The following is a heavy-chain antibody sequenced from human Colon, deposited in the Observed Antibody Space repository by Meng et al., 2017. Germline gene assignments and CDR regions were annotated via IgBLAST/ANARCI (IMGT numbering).Heavy chain of an antibody. Sequence: QVQLQQWGAGLLKPSETLSLTCAVSGGSFSNYYWSWIRQPPGKGLEWIGEVNHSGSANYNPSLKSRVTISVDSSKNQFSLKLTSVTAADTAVYYCARERLRYWTDYWGQGTLVTVSS. CDR1: GGSFSNYY. CDR3: ARERLRYWTDY. V-gene: IGHV4-34*02. J-gene: IGHJ4*02. D-gene: IGHD6-25*01. CDR2: VNHSGSA.